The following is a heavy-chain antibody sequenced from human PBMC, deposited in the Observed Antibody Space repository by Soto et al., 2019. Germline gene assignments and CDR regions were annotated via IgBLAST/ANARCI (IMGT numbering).Heavy chain of an antibody. CDR1: GGTFSSYA. CDR3: ARDGGYCSSTSCYPKWFDP. D-gene: IGHD2-2*01. CDR2: IIPIFGTA. Sequence: QVQLVQSGAEVKKPGSSVKVSCKASGGTFSSYAISWVRQAPGQGLEWMGGIIPIFGTANYAQKFQGRVTITADEDTSTAYMELSSLRSEDTAVYYCARDGGYCSSTSCYPKWFDPWGQGTLVTVSS. V-gene: IGHV1-69*01. J-gene: IGHJ5*02.